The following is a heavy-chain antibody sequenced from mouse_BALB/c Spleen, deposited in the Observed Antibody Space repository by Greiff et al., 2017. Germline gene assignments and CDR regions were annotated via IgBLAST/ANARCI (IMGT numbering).Heavy chain of an antibody. CDR2: IRNKGNGYTT. CDR3: SRDHDDYYVGYYAMDY. Sequence: EVQVVESGGGLVQPGGSLRLSCATSGFTFTDYDMSWVRQPPGKALEWLGFIRNKGNGYTTEYSASVKGRFTISRADYQSILYLQMNTLRAEDSATYYCSRDHDDYYVGYYAMDYWGQGTSVTVSS. J-gene: IGHJ4*01. D-gene: IGHD2-3*01. V-gene: IGHV7-3*02. CDR1: GFTFTDYD.